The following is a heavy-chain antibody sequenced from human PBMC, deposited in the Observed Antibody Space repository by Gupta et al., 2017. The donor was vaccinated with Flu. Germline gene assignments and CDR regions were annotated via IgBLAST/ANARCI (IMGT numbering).Heavy chain of an antibody. V-gene: IGHV1-3*01. CDR2: INAADGNT. CDR3: ARGAAYCLNGVCSWGYYFEI. CDR1: EYAFTRYA. J-gene: IGHJ4*02. Sequence: QVHLVQSGAEMKKPGASVKISCEAPEYAFTRYAIYWVRQAPGQRLEWVGRINAADGNTKYSQMFQDRVTITTDTSASTAYMDLRSLSSEDTAVYYCARGAAYCLNGVCSWGYYFEIWGQGTLVTVSS. D-gene: IGHD2-8*01.